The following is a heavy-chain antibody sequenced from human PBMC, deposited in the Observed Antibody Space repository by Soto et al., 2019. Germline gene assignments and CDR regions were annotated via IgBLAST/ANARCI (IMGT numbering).Heavy chain of an antibody. J-gene: IGHJ6*02. V-gene: IGHV1-69*13. CDR2: IIPIFGTA. CDR1: GGTFSSYA. D-gene: IGHD1-7*01. Sequence: VASVKVSCKASGGTFSSYAISWVRQAPGQGLEWMGGIIPIFGTANYAQKFQGRVTITADESTSTAYMELSSLRSEDTAVYYRARGLELRYGMDVWGQGTTVTVSS. CDR3: ARGLELRYGMDV.